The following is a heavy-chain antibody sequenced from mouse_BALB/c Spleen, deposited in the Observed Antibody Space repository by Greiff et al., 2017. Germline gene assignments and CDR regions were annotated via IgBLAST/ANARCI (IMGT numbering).Heavy chain of an antibody. V-gene: IGHV5-17*02. CDR3: ARKTGYYAMDY. CDR2: ISSGSSTI. J-gene: IGHJ4*01. Sequence: EVMLVESGGGLVQPGGSRKLSCAASGFTFSSFGMHWVRQAPEKGLEWVAYISSGSSTIYYADTVKGRFTISRDNPKNTLFLQMTSLRSEDTAMYYCARKTGYYAMDYWGQGTSVTVSS. D-gene: IGHD4-1*01. CDR1: GFTFSSFG.